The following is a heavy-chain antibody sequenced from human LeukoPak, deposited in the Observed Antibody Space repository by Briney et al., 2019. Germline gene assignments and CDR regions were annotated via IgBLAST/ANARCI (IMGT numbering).Heavy chain of an antibody. J-gene: IGHJ6*02. V-gene: IGHV1-2*02. Sequence: ASVKVSCKTSGYIFSGHHLHWLRQAPGQQPEWMAWINPATGGTQYKQKFQGRITVTRDTSIRTTYMELSSLTSGDTAVYYCARGSGIRYFARDYGMDVWGQGTTVTVSS. CDR2: INPATGGT. D-gene: IGHD3-9*01. CDR3: ARGSGIRYFARDYGMDV. CDR1: GYIFSGHH.